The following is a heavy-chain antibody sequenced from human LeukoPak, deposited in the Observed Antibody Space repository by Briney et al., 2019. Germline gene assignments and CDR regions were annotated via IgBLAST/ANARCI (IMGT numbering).Heavy chain of an antibody. J-gene: IGHJ4*02. CDR2: IYYSGST. D-gene: IGHD6-19*01. CDR3: ARRLAVAGAFDY. V-gene: IGHV4-39*01. CDR1: GGSVSLSIYY. Sequence: SETLSLTCTVSGGSVSLSIYYWGWIRQPPGKGLEWIGSIYYSGSTYYNPSLKSRVTISVDTSKNQFSLRLSSVTAADTAVYYCARRLAVAGAFDYWGQGTLVTVSS.